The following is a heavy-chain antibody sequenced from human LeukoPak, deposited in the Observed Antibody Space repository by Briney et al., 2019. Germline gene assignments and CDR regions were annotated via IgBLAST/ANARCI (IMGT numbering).Heavy chain of an antibody. J-gene: IGHJ3*02. Sequence: PSETLSLTCAVYGGSFSGYYWSWIRQPPGKGLEWIGEINHSGSTNYNPSLKSRVTISVDTSKNQFSLKLSSVTAADTAVYYCARHPLYYYDSSGSDAFDIWGQGTMVTVSS. CDR2: INHSGST. V-gene: IGHV4-34*01. CDR3: ARHPLYYYDSSGSDAFDI. CDR1: GGSFSGYY. D-gene: IGHD3-22*01.